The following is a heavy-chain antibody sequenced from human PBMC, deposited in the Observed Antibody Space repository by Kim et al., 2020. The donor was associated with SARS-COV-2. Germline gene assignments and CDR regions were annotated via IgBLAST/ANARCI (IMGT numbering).Heavy chain of an antibody. CDR3: ARDLEDTAMGGAFDI. D-gene: IGHD5-18*01. Sequence: GGSLRLSCAASGFTFSSYSMNWVRQAPGKGLEWVSSISSSSSYIYYADSVKGRFTISRDNAKNSLYLQMNSLRAEDTAVYYCARDLEDTAMGGAFDIWGQGTMVTVSS. CDR2: ISSSSSYI. J-gene: IGHJ3*02. CDR1: GFTFSSYS. V-gene: IGHV3-21*01.